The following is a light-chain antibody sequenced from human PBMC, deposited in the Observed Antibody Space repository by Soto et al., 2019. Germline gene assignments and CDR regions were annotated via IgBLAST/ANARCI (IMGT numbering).Light chain of an antibody. CDR3: SSYTTSSPLV. CDR1: SSDVGYYNR. J-gene: IGLJ2*01. Sequence: QSALTQPPSVSGSPGQSVTISCTGTSSDVGYYNRVSWYQQPPGTAPKRMVFEVSNRPSGVPDRFSGSKSGNTASLTISGLQAEDEADYYCSSYTTSSPLVFGGGTKVTVL. CDR2: EVS. V-gene: IGLV2-18*02.